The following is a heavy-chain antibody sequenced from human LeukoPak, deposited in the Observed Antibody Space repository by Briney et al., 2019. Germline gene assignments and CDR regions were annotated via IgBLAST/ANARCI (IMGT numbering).Heavy chain of an antibody. CDR3: ASDETYYYDSSGYYGFDY. J-gene: IGHJ4*02. CDR2: ISSSGSTI. D-gene: IGHD3-22*01. CDR1: GFTFSSYE. Sequence: PGGSLRLSRAASGFTFSSYEMNWVRQAPGKGLEWVSYISSSGSTIYYADSVKGRFTISRDNAKNSLYLQRNSLRAEDTAVYYCASDETYYYDSSGYYGFDYWGQGTLVTVSS. V-gene: IGHV3-48*03.